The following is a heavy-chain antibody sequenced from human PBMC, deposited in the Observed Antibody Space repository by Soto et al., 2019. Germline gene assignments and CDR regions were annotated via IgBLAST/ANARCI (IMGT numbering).Heavy chain of an antibody. D-gene: IGHD3-3*01. CDR3: ARQKEWPPSYYFDY. CDR1: GGSISSYY. V-gene: IGHV4-59*08. CDR2: IYYSGST. J-gene: IGHJ4*02. Sequence: QVQLQESRPGLVKPSETLSLTCTVSGGSISSYYWSWIRQPPGKGLEWIGYIYYSGSTNYNPSLKSRVTISVDTSKNQFSLKLSSVTAADTSVYYCARQKEWPPSYYFDYWGQGTLVTVSS.